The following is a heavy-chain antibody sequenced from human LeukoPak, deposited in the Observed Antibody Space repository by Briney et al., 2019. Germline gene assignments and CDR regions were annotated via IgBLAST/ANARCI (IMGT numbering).Heavy chain of an antibody. CDR2: IYTSGST. CDR1: GGSISSYY. V-gene: IGHV4-4*07. Sequence: SETLSLTCTVSGGSISSYYWSWIRQPAGKGLEWIGRIYTSGSTNYNPSLKSRVTMSVDTSKNQFSLKLSSVTAADTAVYYCARERDGYNLDAFDIWGQGTMVTVSS. D-gene: IGHD5-24*01. J-gene: IGHJ3*02. CDR3: ARERDGYNLDAFDI.